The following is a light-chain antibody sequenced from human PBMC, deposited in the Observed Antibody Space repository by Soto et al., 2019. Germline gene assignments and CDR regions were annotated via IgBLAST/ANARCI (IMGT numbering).Light chain of an antibody. V-gene: IGLV2-23*02. CDR2: EVT. J-gene: IGLJ1*01. CDR1: SGDIGSYNR. CDR3: SSYAGSSTFYV. Sequence: QSALTQPASVSGSPGQSITISCTGTSGDIGSYNRVSWYQQHPGKAPKLIIYEVTDRPSGVSNRFSGSKSGNTASLTISGLQAEDEADYYCSSYAGSSTFYVFGTGTKVTVL.